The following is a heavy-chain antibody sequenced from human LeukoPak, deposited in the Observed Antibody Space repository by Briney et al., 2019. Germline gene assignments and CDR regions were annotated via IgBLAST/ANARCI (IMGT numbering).Heavy chain of an antibody. CDR1: GGSFSGYY. D-gene: IGHD3-10*01. CDR2: INHSGGT. J-gene: IGHJ4*02. Sequence: SETLSLTCAVYGGSFSGYYWSWIRQPPGKGLEWIGEINHSGGTNYNPSLKSRVTISVDTSKNQFSLKLRSVPAADTAVYYCARGGRAMVRGVISSYFDHWGQRTLVTVSS. CDR3: ARGGRAMVRGVISSYFDH. V-gene: IGHV4-34*01.